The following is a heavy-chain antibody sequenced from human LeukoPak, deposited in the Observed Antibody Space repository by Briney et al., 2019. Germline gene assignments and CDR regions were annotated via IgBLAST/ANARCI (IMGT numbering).Heavy chain of an antibody. J-gene: IGHJ6*02. V-gene: IGHV4-34*01. CDR2: INHSGST. CDR3: AIPYTVTNDYGMDV. Sequence: PSETLSLTCAVYGGSFSGYYWSWIRQPPGKGLEWIGEINHSGSTNYNPSLKSRVTISVDTSKNQFSLKLSSVTAADTAVYYCAIPYTVTNDYGMDVWGQGTTVTVSS. CDR1: GGSFSGYY. D-gene: IGHD4-17*01.